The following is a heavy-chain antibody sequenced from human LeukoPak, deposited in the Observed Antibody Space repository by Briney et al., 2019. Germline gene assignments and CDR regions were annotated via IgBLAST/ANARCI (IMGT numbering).Heavy chain of an antibody. CDR3: AKGDLIVVVPAAIDY. D-gene: IGHD2-2*01. J-gene: IGHJ4*02. V-gene: IGHV3-30*02. Sequence: GGSLRLSCAASGFTFSSYGMHWVRQAPGKGLEWVAFIRYDGSNKYYADSVKGRFTISRDNSKNTLYLQMNSLRAEDTAVYYCAKGDLIVVVPAAIDYWGQGTLVTVSS. CDR1: GFTFSSYG. CDR2: IRYDGSNK.